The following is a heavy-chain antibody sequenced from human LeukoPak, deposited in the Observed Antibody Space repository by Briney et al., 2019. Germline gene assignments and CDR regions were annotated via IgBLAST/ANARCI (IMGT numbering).Heavy chain of an antibody. J-gene: IGHJ4*02. V-gene: IGHV4-39*07. CDR1: GGSISSRSYY. Sequence: SETLSLTCTVSGGSISSRSYYWGWIRQPPGKGLEWIADIYYSGDTYYNPSLKSRVTISVDTSRNQFSLKLSSVTAADTAVYYCARDRSRWDLLPFDYWGQGTLVTVSS. D-gene: IGHD1-26*01. CDR3: ARDRSRWDLLPFDY. CDR2: IYYSGDT.